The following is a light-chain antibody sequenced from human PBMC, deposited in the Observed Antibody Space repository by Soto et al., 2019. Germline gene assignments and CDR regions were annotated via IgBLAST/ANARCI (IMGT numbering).Light chain of an antibody. CDR3: QQYGTSPFT. J-gene: IGKJ3*01. CDR2: GAS. CDR1: QAVNSNY. V-gene: IGKV3-20*01. Sequence: EIVLTQSPGTLSLSPGERATLSCGASQAVNSNYLAWYQQKPGQAPRLLIFGASSRATGIPDRFSGSGSGTDFTLTITTLEPEDFAVYYCQQYGTSPFTFGPGSKVDIK.